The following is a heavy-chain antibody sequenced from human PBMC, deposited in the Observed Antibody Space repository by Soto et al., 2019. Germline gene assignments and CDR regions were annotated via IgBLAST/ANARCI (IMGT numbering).Heavy chain of an antibody. J-gene: IGHJ6*03. D-gene: IGHD2-15*01. V-gene: IGHV1-18*01. Sequence: GASVKVSCKASGYTFTSYGISWVRHAPGQGLEWMGWISAYNGNTNYAQKLQGRVTMTTDTSTSTAYMELRSLRSDDTAVYYCARFYCSGGSCYSRYYYMDVWGKGTTVTVSS. CDR3: ARFYCSGGSCYSRYYYMDV. CDR1: GYTFTSYG. CDR2: ISAYNGNT.